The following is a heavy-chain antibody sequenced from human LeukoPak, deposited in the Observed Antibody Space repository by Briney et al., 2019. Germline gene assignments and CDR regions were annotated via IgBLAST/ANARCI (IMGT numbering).Heavy chain of an antibody. J-gene: IGHJ4*02. V-gene: IGHV1-2*02. D-gene: IGHD1-1*01. CDR3: ARGTTAATTDD. CDR2: INPNNGGT. CDR1: GYTFTDYY. Sequence: ASVKVSCKASGYTFTDYYMHRVRQAPGQGLEWMGWINPNNGGTNYAQKFQGRVTMTRDTSTSTAYMELSRLRSDDTAVYYCARGTTAATTDDWGQGTLVTVSS.